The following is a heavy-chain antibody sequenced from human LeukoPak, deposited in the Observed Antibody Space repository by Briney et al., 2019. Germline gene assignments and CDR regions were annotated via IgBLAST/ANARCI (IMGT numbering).Heavy chain of an antibody. CDR2: ISYDGSNK. CDR1: GFTFSSYA. V-gene: IGHV3-30-3*01. D-gene: IGHD3-22*01. Sequence: PGGSLRLSCAASGFTFSSYAMHWVRQAPGKGLEWAAVISYDGSNKYYADSVKGRFTISRDNSKNTLYLQMNSLRAEDTAVYYCAREGAYYDSSGYYRDDYYYGMDVWGQGTAVTVSS. J-gene: IGHJ6*02. CDR3: AREGAYYDSSGYYRDDYYYGMDV.